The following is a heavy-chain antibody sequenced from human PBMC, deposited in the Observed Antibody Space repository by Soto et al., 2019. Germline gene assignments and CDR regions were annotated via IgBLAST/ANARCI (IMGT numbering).Heavy chain of an antibody. D-gene: IGHD1-26*01. CDR2: IIPIFGTA. CDR3: ARDGGRHSGGIDY. J-gene: IGHJ4*02. CDR1: GGTFSSYS. Sequence: QVQLVQSRAEVKKPGSSVKVSCKASGGTFSSYSINWVRQAPGQGLEWMGEIIPIFGTANYAQKFQGRVTITVDESTSTAYMELSSLRSEDTAVYYCARDGGRHSGGIDYWGQGTLVTVSS. V-gene: IGHV1-69*01.